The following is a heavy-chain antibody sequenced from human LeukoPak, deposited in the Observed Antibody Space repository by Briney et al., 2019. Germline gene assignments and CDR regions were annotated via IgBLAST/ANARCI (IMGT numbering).Heavy chain of an antibody. CDR3: AKDGSYSSWYWFDP. Sequence: PGGSLRLSCAASGFTFSSYSMHWVRQAPGKGLLWVSRIKSDGSSTNYADSVKGRFTISRDNSKNTVFLQMNSLRAEDTAVYFCAKDGSYSSWYWFDPWGQGTLVTVSS. J-gene: IGHJ5*02. D-gene: IGHD6-13*01. CDR1: GFTFSSYS. CDR2: IKSDGSST. V-gene: IGHV3-74*01.